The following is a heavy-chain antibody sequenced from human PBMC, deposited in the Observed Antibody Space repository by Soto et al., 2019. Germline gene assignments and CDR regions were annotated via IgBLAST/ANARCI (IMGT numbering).Heavy chain of an antibody. CDR2: IIPIFGTA. CDR3: AAQWELPYYFDY. J-gene: IGHJ4*02. Sequence: GASVKVSCKASGGTFSSYAISWVRQAPGQGLEWMGGIIPIFGTANYAQKFQGRVTITADESTSTAYMELSSLRSEDTAVYYCAAQWELPYYFDYWGQGTLVTVSS. CDR1: GGTFSSYA. D-gene: IGHD1-26*01. V-gene: IGHV1-69*13.